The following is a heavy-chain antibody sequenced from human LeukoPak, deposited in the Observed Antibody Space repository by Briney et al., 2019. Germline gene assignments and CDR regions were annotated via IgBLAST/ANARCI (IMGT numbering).Heavy chain of an antibody. Sequence: SVKVSCKASGGTFSSYAISWVRQAPGQGLEWMGGIIPIFGTANYAQKFQGRVTITADESTSTDYMELSSLRSEDTAVYYCARVFGSYCSSTSCYGDYYYYYMDVWGKGTTVTVSS. CDR2: IIPIFGTA. V-gene: IGHV1-69*01. CDR1: GGTFSSYA. D-gene: IGHD2-2*01. CDR3: ARVFGSYCSSTSCYGDYYYYYMDV. J-gene: IGHJ6*03.